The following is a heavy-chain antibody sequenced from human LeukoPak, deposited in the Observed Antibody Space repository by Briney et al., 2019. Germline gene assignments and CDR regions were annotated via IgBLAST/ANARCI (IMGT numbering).Heavy chain of an antibody. CDR3: AKDHGIPGSGSYKFDY. V-gene: IGHV3-21*06. Sequence: GGSLRLSCAAFGFTFSSYSMNWVRQAPGKGLEWVSSISSASTYIYYADSVKGRFTISRDYAKNLLYLQMNSLRVEDTAVYYCAKDHGIPGSGSYKFDYWGQGTLVTVSS. CDR1: GFTFSSYS. CDR2: ISSASTYI. J-gene: IGHJ4*02. D-gene: IGHD3-10*01.